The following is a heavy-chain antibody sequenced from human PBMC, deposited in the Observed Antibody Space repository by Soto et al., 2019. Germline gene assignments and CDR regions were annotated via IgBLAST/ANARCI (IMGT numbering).Heavy chain of an antibody. D-gene: IGHD3-9*01. J-gene: IGHJ3*02. CDR3: ARDRPHYDILTGYPDVFDI. CDR2: ISAYNGNT. V-gene: IGHV1-18*01. Sequence: ASGKVSCKASGYTFTDYGISWVRQAPGQGLEWMGWISAYNGNTNYAQKLQGRVTMSTDTSTSTAYMELRSLRPDDTAVYYCARDRPHYDILTGYPDVFDIWGQGTMVTVSS. CDR1: GYTFTDYG.